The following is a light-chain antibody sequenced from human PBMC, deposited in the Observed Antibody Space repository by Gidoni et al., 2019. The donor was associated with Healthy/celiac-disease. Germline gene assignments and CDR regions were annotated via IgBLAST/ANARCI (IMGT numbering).Light chain of an antibody. CDR1: QSISSY. Sequence: DIQLTQSPSSLSASLGYRVTITCRASQSISSYLNWYQQKPGKAPKLLIYAASSLQSGVPSRFSGSGSGTDFTLTISSLQPEDFATYYCQQSYSTPLTFGQXTRLEIK. J-gene: IGKJ5*01. CDR2: AAS. V-gene: IGKV1-39*01. CDR3: QQSYSTPLT.